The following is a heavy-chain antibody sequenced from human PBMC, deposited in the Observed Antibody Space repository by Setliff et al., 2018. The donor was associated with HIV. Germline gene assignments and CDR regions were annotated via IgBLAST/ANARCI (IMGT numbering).Heavy chain of an antibody. CDR1: GFTFSSYW. V-gene: IGHV3-21*01. CDR3: ARGTIELWLSDYYMDV. CDR2: ISSSGSYI. D-gene: IGHD5-18*01. J-gene: IGHJ6*03. Sequence: GGSLRLSCAASGFTFSSYWMYWVRQAPGKGLEWVSSISSSGSYIYYAGSLKGRFTISRDNARNSLYLEMNTLRAEDTALYYCARGTIELWLSDYYMDVWGQGTTVTVSS.